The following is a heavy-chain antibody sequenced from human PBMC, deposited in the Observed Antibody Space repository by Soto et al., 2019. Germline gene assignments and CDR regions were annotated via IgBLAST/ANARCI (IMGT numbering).Heavy chain of an antibody. CDR2: IIPIFGTA. CDR3: ARGAQDVEEQDDGPGWGEALYYYYGMDV. Sequence: QVQLVQSGAEVKKPGSSVKVSCKASGGTFSSYAISWVRQAPGQGLEWMGGIIPIFGTANYAQKFQGRVTITADESTSTAYMELSSLRSEDTAVYYCARGAQDVEEQDDGPGWGEALYYYYGMDVWGQGTTVTVSS. CDR1: GGTFSSYA. J-gene: IGHJ6*02. D-gene: IGHD1-26*01. V-gene: IGHV1-69*01.